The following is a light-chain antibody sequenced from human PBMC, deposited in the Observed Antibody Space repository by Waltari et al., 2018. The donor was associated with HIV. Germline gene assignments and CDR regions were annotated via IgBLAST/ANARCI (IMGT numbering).Light chain of an antibody. CDR1: QSIGNW. Sequence: TWGASQSIGNWLAWYQQKPGRAPKVLIYKASRLQSGVPSRFSGRGSETEFNLTISSLQPDDFATYYCQQISSASRTFGGGTKVEIK. V-gene: IGKV1-5*03. J-gene: IGKJ4*01. CDR3: QQISSASRT. CDR2: KAS.